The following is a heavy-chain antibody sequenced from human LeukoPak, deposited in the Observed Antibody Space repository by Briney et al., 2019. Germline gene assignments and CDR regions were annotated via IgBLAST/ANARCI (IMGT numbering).Heavy chain of an antibody. CDR2: IIPVFGTT. V-gene: IGHV1-69*13. CDR3: AATEGGSGSFYTNYYFDY. Sequence: SVKVSCKASGGAFSSYALSWVRQAPGQGLEYVGQIIPVFGTTNYAQKFQGRVTVTADEITSTAYMELSSLRSEDTAIYFCAATEGGSGSFYTNYYFDYWGQGTLVTVSS. D-gene: IGHD3-10*01. J-gene: IGHJ4*02. CDR1: GGAFSSYA.